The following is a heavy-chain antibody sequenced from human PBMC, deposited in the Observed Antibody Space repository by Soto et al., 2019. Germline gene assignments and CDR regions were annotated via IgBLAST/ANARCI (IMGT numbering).Heavy chain of an antibody. V-gene: IGHV3-33*01. CDR3: VRAAGYSGNDYVYYYGMDV. D-gene: IGHD5-12*01. CDR1: GFTFRNYG. CDR2: VWYDGRNK. Sequence: QVQLVESGGGVVQPGGSLRLSCAASGFTFRNYGMHWVRQAPGKGLEWVALVWYDGRNKDYVDSVKGRFTISRDNSKNTLYMQMNSLRDADTAVYYCVRAAGYSGNDYVYYYGMDVWGQGTTVTVSS. J-gene: IGHJ6*02.